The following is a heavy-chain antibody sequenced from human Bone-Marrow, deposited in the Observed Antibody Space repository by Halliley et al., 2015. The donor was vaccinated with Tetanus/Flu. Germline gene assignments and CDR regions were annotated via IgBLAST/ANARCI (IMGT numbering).Heavy chain of an antibody. CDR2: ISAYNGNT. V-gene: IGHV1-18*01. D-gene: IGHD4-17*01. J-gene: IGHJ4*02. Sequence: EWMGWISAYNGNTNYAQKLQGRVTMTTDTSTSTAYMELRSLRSDDTAVYYCARDYGVYWGQGTLVTVSS. CDR3: ARDYGVY.